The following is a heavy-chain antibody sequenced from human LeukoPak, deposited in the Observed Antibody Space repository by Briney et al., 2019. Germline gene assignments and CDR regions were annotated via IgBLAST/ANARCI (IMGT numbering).Heavy chain of an antibody. V-gene: IGHV3-23*01. Sequence: GGSVRLPCAASGFTFSSYAMNWFRQAPGKGLVWVSVISCSGDTTYYADSVKGRFNISRDNSKNTLHLQMNSLRDDDRAVYYCATRAETRGNYVQVPFDYWGQGTRVTVSS. CDR3: ATRAETRGNYVQVPFDY. J-gene: IGHJ4*02. CDR2: ISCSGDTT. D-gene: IGHD1-7*01. CDR1: GFTFSSYA.